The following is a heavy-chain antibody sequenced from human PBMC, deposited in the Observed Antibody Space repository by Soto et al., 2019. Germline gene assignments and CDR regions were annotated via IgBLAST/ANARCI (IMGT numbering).Heavy chain of an antibody. D-gene: IGHD3-3*01. CDR1: GFTFSGSA. CDR2: IRSKANSYAT. V-gene: IGHV3-73*01. CDR3: SLHRDTIFGVVIHNWFDP. J-gene: IGHJ5*02. Sequence: GGSLRLSCAASGFTFSGSAMHWVRQASGKGLEWVGRIRSKANSYATAYAASVKGRFTISRDDSKNTAYLQMNSLKTEDTAVYYCSLHRDTIFGVVIHNWFDPWGQGTLVTVSS.